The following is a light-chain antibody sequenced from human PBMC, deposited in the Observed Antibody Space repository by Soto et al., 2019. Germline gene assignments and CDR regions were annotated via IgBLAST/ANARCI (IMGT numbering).Light chain of an antibody. Sequence: IQMTQSPPSLSASVGDRVTITCRASQDVSNDLGWFQQKPGKAPKRLIFGASGLPSGVPSRFSGSGSGTDFTLTISSLQPEDFATYYCQQANSFPLTFGGGTKVDIK. CDR2: GAS. J-gene: IGKJ4*01. CDR1: QDVSND. CDR3: QQANSFPLT. V-gene: IGKV1-17*01.